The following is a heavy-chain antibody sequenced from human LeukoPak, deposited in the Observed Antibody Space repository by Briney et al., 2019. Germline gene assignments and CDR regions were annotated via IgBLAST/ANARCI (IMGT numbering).Heavy chain of an antibody. CDR2: ISWNSGSL. D-gene: IGHD2-15*01. J-gene: IGHJ4*02. CDR1: GFTFDDYA. V-gene: IGHV3-9*01. Sequence: GGSLRLSCAASGFTFDDYAMHWVRQAPGKGLEWVSGISWNSGSLDYADSVAGRFSISRDNAKNSLYLRMNSLRPEDTAFYYCAKDSGGLVDYWGQGTLVTVSS. CDR3: AKDSGGLVDY.